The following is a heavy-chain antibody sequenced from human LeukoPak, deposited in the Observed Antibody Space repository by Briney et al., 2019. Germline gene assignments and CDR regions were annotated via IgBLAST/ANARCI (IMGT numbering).Heavy chain of an antibody. CDR3: ARDLVTVTKGFDI. CDR1: DDSFSSHY. CDR2: ISYIGST. V-gene: IGHV4-59*11. D-gene: IGHD4-17*01. Sequence: SETLSLTCAVSDDSFSSHYWTWIRQPPGKGLEWIGYISYIGSTNYNPSLKSRVTISIDTSRNQFSLRLSSVTAADTAVYYCARDLVTVTKGFDIWGQRTMVSVSS. J-gene: IGHJ3*02.